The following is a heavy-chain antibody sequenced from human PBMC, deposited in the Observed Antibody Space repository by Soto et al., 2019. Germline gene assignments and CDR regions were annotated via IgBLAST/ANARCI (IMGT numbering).Heavy chain of an antibody. CDR3: AREGNLGRWIQPLDS. CDR1: GGSISSGGYS. V-gene: IGHV4-30-2*01. D-gene: IGHD2-2*03. J-gene: IGHJ4*02. Sequence: SETLSLTCAVSGGSISSGGYSWSWVRQPPGKGLEWIGYIYHSGSTYYNPSLKSRVTISVDRSKNQFSLKLSSVTAADTAVYFCAREGNLGRWIQPLDSWGQGTLVTVSS. CDR2: IYHSGST.